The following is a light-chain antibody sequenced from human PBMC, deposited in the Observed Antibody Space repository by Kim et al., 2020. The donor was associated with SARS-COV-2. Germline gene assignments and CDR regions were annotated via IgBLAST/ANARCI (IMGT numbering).Light chain of an antibody. Sequence: ASVGDRVTITCQASQDNINYFNWDQQKPGKAPQLLCYDASKLETGGSSRFSGSGAGTEFTFTISSLQPEDIVTYYCQQYDKLPLTFGGGTKVDIK. CDR1: QDNINY. V-gene: IGKV1-33*01. CDR2: DAS. CDR3: QQYDKLPLT. J-gene: IGKJ4*01.